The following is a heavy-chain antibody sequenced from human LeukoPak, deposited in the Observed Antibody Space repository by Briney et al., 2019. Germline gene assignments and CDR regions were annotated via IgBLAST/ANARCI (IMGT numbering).Heavy chain of an antibody. Sequence: GGSLRLSCVVSGFIFSNAWMSWVRQAPGKGLEWVGRIKSKTDGGTTDFAAPVKGRFTISRDDSKNMLYLQMNTLKIEDTAVYYCTTLFGPFDCWGQGTLVTVSS. CDR1: GFIFSNAW. CDR2: IKSKTDGGTT. V-gene: IGHV3-15*01. D-gene: IGHD3-10*01. CDR3: TTLFGPFDC. J-gene: IGHJ4*02.